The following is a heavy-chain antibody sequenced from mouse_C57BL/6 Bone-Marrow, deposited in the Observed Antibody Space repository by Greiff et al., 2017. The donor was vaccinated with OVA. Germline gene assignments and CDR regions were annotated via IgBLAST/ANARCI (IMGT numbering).Heavy chain of an antibody. J-gene: IGHJ4*01. V-gene: IGHV5-15*01. Sequence: EVQLVESGGGLVQPGGSLKLSCAASGFTFSDYGMAWVRQAPRKGPEWVAFISNLAYSIYYADTVTGRFTISRENAKNTLYLEMSSLRSEDTAMYYGARRYYDYGYDYAMDYWGQGTSVTVSA. CDR1: GFTFSDYG. CDR3: ARRYYDYGYDYAMDY. D-gene: IGHD2-4*01. CDR2: ISNLAYSI.